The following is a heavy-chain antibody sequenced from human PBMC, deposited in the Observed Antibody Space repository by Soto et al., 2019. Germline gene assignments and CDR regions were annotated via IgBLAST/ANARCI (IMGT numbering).Heavy chain of an antibody. CDR2: IYHSGST. J-gene: IGHJ2*01. Sequence: QVQLQESGPGLVKPSGTLSLTCAVSGGSISSSNWRSWVRQPPGKGLEWVGEIYHSGSTNYNPSLQSRVTRSVDKTNNQFSVKLSSVTAADTALYYCARDSWSSSWYEQYWYFDLWGRGTLVTVSS. CDR3: ARDSWSSSWYEQYWYFDL. CDR1: GGSISSSNW. D-gene: IGHD6-13*01. V-gene: IGHV4-4*02.